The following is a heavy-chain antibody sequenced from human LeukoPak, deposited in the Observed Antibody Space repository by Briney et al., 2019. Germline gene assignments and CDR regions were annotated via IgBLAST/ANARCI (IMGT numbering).Heavy chain of an antibody. Sequence: GSLRLSCAASGFTFSSYAMSWVRQPPGKGLEWIGSMYYSGSAYYNSSLKSRVTISEDTSKIQFSLKLSSVTAADTAVYYCGGSGWSGGPFDNWGQGTLVTVSS. CDR2: MYYSGSA. CDR1: GFTFSSYA. CDR3: GGSGWSGGPFDN. D-gene: IGHD6-19*01. J-gene: IGHJ4*02. V-gene: IGHV4-39*07.